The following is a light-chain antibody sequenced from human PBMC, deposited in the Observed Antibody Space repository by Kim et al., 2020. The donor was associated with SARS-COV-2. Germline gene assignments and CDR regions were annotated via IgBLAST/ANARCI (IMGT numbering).Light chain of an antibody. Sequence: APGKTARITCGGNNIGSKSVPWYQPKPGQAPVLVIYYDSDRPSGIPERFSGSNSGNTATLTISSVEAVDEADYYCQVWDSSSDHWVFGGGTQLTVL. CDR3: QVWDSSSDHWV. J-gene: IGLJ3*02. CDR1: NIGSKS. V-gene: IGLV3-21*04. CDR2: YDS.